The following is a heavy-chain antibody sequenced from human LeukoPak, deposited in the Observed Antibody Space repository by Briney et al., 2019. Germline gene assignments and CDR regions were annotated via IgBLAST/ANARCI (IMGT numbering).Heavy chain of an antibody. Sequence: GGSLRLSCSASGFTFSSYTIHWVRQAPGKGLEFVSAITSNGGSAYYADSVKGRFTISRDNSKNTVYLQMSSLRAEDTAAYYCVIVRGYFDSSGSDYWGQGTLVTVSS. CDR3: VIVRGYFDSSGSDY. V-gene: IGHV3-64D*06. D-gene: IGHD3-9*01. CDR1: GFTFSSYT. CDR2: ITSNGGSA. J-gene: IGHJ4*02.